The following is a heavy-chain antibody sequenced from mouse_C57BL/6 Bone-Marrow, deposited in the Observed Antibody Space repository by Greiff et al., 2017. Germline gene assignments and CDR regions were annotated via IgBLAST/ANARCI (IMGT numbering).Heavy chain of an antibody. D-gene: IGHD1-1*01. CDR1: GFTFSNYW. V-gene: IGHV6-3*01. CDR3: TVYYYGSSYCYAMDY. CDR2: IRLKSDNYAT. J-gene: IGHJ4*01. Sequence: EVQWVESGGGLVQPGGSMKLSCVASGFTFSNYWMNWVRQSPEKGLEWVAQIRLKSDNYATHYAESVKGRFTISRDDSKSSVYLQMNNLRAEDTGIYYCTVYYYGSSYCYAMDYWGQGTSVTVSS.